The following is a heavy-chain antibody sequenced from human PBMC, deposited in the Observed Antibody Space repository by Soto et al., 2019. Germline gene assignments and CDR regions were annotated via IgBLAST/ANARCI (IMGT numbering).Heavy chain of an antibody. Sequence: EVQRLESGGGLVQPGGSLRLSCAASGFTFSNFAMSWVRLAPGKGLEWVSTITGSGGSTYYADSVRGRFTISRDNSKSTLYLQMNSLRAEDTAVYYCAKKYYYGSGSYLYHFDYWGQGTLVTVSS. CDR3: AKKYYYGSGSYLYHFDY. J-gene: IGHJ4*02. CDR2: ITGSGGST. V-gene: IGHV3-23*01. CDR1: GFTFSNFA. D-gene: IGHD3-10*01.